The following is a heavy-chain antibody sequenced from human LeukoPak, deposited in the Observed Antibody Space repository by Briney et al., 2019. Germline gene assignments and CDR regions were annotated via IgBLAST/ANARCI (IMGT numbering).Heavy chain of an antibody. CDR1: GGSFINYV. Sequence: ASVKVSCKASGGSFINYVISWVRQAPGQGLEWMGGIIPIFGTANYAPEFQDRVTIIADKSTSTAYMELRSLRSDDTAVYYCARGEGDYVGEYFQHWGQGTLVTVSS. CDR3: ARGEGDYVGEYFQH. V-gene: IGHV1-69*06. CDR2: IIPIFGTA. J-gene: IGHJ1*01. D-gene: IGHD4-17*01.